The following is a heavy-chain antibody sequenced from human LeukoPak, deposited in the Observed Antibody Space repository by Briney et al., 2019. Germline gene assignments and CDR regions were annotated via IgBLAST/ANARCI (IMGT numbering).Heavy chain of an antibody. CDR3: ARVRGTGYYYMDI. CDR2: ISGSGGST. V-gene: IGHV3-23*01. J-gene: IGHJ6*03. CDR1: GFTFSSYA. D-gene: IGHD1-14*01. Sequence: PGGSLRLSCAASGFTFSSYAMSWVRQAPGKGLEWVSAISGSGGSTYYADSVKGRFTISRDNAKNSLYLQMNSLRGEDTAVYYCARVRGTGYYYMDIWGKGTTVTVSS.